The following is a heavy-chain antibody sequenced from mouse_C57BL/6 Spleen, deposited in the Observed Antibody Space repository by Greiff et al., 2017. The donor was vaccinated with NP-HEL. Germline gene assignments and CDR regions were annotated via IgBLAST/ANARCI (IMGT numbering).Heavy chain of an antibody. V-gene: IGHV1-4*01. CDR3: ARNDGSSSFAY. CDR2: INPSSGYT. J-gene: IGHJ3*01. D-gene: IGHD1-1*01. Sequence: QVQLKESGAELARPGASVKMSCKASGYTFTSYTMHWVKQRPGQGLEWIGYINPSSGYTKYNQKFKDKATLTADKSYSTAYMQLSSLTSEDSAVYYCARNDGSSSFAYWGQGTLVTVSA. CDR1: GYTFTSYT.